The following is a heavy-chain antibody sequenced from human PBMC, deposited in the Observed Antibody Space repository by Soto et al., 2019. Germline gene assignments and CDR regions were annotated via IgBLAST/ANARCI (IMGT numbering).Heavy chain of an antibody. V-gene: IGHV3-30*18. CDR3: AKDRDGCYEYFDY. CDR2: ISYDGSNK. Sequence: GGSLRLSCAASGFTFSSYGMHWVRQAPGKGLEWVAVISYDGSNKYYADSVKGRFTISRDNSKNTLYLQMNSLRAEDTAVYYCAKDRDGCYEYFDYWGQGT. CDR1: GFTFSSYG. J-gene: IGHJ4*02. D-gene: IGHD5-12*01.